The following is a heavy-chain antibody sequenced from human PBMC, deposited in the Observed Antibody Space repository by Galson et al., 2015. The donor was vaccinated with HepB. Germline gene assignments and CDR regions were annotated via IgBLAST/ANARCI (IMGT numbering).Heavy chain of an antibody. J-gene: IGHJ4*02. CDR1: GFTFSSYG. CDR2: ISYDGSNK. D-gene: IGHD6-13*01. CDR3: ARDRGWWARIAAAGTGDY. Sequence: SLRLSCAASGFTFSSYGMHWVRQAPGKGLEWVAVISYDGSNKYYADSVKGRFTISRDNSKNTLYLQMNSLRAEDTAVYYCARDRGWWARIAAAGTGDYWGQGTLVTVSS. V-gene: IGHV3-30*03.